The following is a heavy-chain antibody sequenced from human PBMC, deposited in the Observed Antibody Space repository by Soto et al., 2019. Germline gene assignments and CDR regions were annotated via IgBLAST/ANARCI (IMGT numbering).Heavy chain of an antibody. CDR3: TRALGIRQAGAAFDV. D-gene: IGHD7-27*01. Sequence: GGSLRLSCTGSGFTFGDYAMSWFRQAPGKGLEWVGFIRSKSYGGTTEYAAPVKGRFTISRDDSKSIAYLQMNSLKTEDTAVYYCTRALGIRQAGAAFDVWGQGTMVTVSS. CDR2: IRSKSYGGTT. V-gene: IGHV3-49*03. J-gene: IGHJ3*01. CDR1: GFTFGDYA.